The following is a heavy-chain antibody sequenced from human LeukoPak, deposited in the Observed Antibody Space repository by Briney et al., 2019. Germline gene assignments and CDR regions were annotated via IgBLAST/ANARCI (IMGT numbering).Heavy chain of an antibody. CDR2: IYYSGNT. CDR1: GGSFSGYY. CDR3: ARHFWYYYDSSGYSYFDY. D-gene: IGHD3-22*01. V-gene: IGHV4-34*01. J-gene: IGHJ4*02. Sequence: SETLSLTCAVYGGSFSGYYWSWIRQPPGKGLEWIGSIYYSGNTYYNPSLKSRVTISVDASKTQFSLKLSSVTAADTAVYYCARHFWYYYDSSGYSYFDYWGQGTLVTVSS.